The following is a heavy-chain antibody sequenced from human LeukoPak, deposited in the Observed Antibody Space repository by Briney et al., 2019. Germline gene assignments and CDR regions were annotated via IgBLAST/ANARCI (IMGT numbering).Heavy chain of an antibody. CDR2: ISGSGGST. D-gene: IGHD2-21*02. CDR1: GFTFSSYA. J-gene: IGHJ4*02. V-gene: IGHV3-23*01. Sequence: GGSLRLSCAASGFTFSSYAMSWVRQAPGKRLEWVSAISGSGGSTYYADSVKGRFTISRDNSKNTLYLQMNSLRAEDTAVYYCAKALGKSCGGDCSSFDYWGQGTLVTVSS. CDR3: AKALGKSCGGDCSSFDY.